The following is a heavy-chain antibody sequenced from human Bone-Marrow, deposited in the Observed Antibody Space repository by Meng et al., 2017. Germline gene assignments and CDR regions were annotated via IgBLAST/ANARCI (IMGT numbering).Heavy chain of an antibody. CDR3: ARGPNHDGPGVRDN. D-gene: IGHD3-10*01. J-gene: IGHJ4*02. V-gene: IGHV3-7*04. CDR2: IDWDGGVQ. Sequence: GESLKISCVASGFTFTDYHLTWVRQAPGQGPEWVANIDWDGGVQAYAASVEGRFTMSRDNSQNSLYLQMNNLRDEDTAVYYCARGPNHDGPGVRDNWAQGTLVTVSS. CDR1: GFTFTDYH.